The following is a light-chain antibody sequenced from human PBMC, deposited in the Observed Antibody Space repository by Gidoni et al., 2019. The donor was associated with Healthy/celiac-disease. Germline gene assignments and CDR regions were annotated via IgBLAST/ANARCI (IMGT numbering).Light chain of an antibody. CDR2: AAS. Sequence: IQLTQSPSSLSASVGDRVTITCRAGPGIRSYLAWYQHKPGKAPKLLIYAASTLQSGVPSRFSGCGSGTDFTLTSSSLQPEDFETYYCQQLNSYPQTFXGXTKVEIK. CDR1: PGIRSY. J-gene: IGKJ4*01. CDR3: QQLNSYPQT. V-gene: IGKV1-9*01.